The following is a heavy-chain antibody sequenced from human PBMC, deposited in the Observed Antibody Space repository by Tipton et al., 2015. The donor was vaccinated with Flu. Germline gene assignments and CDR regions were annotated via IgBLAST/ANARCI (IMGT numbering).Heavy chain of an antibody. CDR2: IHPSSGGT. CDR3: ARDRTTGWLAPDH. J-gene: IGHJ4*02. V-gene: IGHV1-2*02. Sequence: QLVQSGAEVKKPGASVKVSCEASGYTFAHNYMHWVRQAPGQGLEWMGWIHPSSGGTNYAQKFQGRVIMTRDTSITTAYMELTSLTSDGTAVYYCARDRTTGWLAPDHWGQGTLVTVSS. CDR1: GYTFAHNY. D-gene: IGHD1-1*01.